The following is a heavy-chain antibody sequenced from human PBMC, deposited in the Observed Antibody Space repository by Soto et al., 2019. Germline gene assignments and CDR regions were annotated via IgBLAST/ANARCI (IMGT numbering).Heavy chain of an antibody. CDR2: IKQDGSQK. CDR1: GFTLSSYW. CDR3: MTSVTTHDY. V-gene: IGHV3-7*01. D-gene: IGHD4-17*01. J-gene: IGHJ4*02. Sequence: EVQLVESGGGLVQPGGSLRLSCAASGFTLSSYWMNWVRLAPGKGLEWVANIKQDGSQKNYVDSVEGRFTISRDNAKNSLYLQMSSLRAEDTAVYYCMTSVTTHDYWGQGTLVTVSS.